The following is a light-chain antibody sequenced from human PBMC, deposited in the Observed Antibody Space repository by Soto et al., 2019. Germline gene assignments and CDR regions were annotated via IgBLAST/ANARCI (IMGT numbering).Light chain of an antibody. V-gene: IGKV1-39*01. CDR2: VAS. CDR1: QSISSY. CDR3: PQANSFPPT. J-gene: IGKJ4*01. Sequence: DIQMTQSPSSLSASVGNRVTITSWASQSISSYLNGYQQKPGKAPKLLIYVASSLQRGVPSRFSGSGSGTDFTLTISSLHPEDFGTYYCPQANSFPPTFSGGTKVDIK.